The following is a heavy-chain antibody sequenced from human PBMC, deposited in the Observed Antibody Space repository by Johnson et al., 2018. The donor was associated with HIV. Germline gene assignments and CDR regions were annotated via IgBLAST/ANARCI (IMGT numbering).Heavy chain of an antibody. CDR3: ARDVSYRYDGDGWADAFDI. CDR1: GFTFRDYG. J-gene: IGHJ3*02. CDR2: IWFDGITK. Sequence: QVLLVESGGGVFQPGGSLRLSCAASGFTFRDYGMHWVRQAPGKGLEWVAVIWFDGITKYYSDSVKGRFTISRDNSRDTLSLQMNSLRVEDTALYYCARDVSYRYDGDGWADAFDIWGQGTMVTVSA. V-gene: IGHV3-33*01. D-gene: IGHD2-21*01.